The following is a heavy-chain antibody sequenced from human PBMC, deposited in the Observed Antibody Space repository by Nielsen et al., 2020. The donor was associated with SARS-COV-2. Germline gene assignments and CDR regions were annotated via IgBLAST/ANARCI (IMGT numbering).Heavy chain of an antibody. J-gene: IGHJ4*02. Sequence: WIRQPPGKGLEWVAVISYDGSNKYYADSVKGRFTISRDNPKNTLYLQMNSLRAEDTAVYYCARGGQWLVPGGDYWGQGTLVTVSS. CDR2: ISYDGSNK. V-gene: IGHV3-30-3*01. CDR3: ARGGQWLVPGGDY. D-gene: IGHD6-19*01.